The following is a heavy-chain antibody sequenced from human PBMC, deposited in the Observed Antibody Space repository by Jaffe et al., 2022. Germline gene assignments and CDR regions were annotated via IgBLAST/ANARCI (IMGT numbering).Heavy chain of an antibody. Sequence: EVQLVESGGGLVKPGGSLRLSCAASGFTFSSYSMNWVRQAPGKGLEWVSSISSSSSYIYYADSVKGRFTISRDNAKNSLYLQMNSLRAEDTAVYYCARDGGTMVQGVIIIVWDVWGKGTTVTVSS. D-gene: IGHD3-10*01. CDR3: ARDGGTMVQGVIIIVWDV. CDR2: ISSSSSYI. V-gene: IGHV3-21*01. CDR1: GFTFSSYS. J-gene: IGHJ6*04.